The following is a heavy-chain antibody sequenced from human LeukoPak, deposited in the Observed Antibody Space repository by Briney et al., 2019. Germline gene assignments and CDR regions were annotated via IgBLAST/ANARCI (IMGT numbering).Heavy chain of an antibody. V-gene: IGHV5-51*01. D-gene: IGHD3-22*01. CDR2: IYPGDSGT. Sequence: GESLKISCKGSGYSFTSYWNGWGSQLPRKSLEWMGIIYPGDSGTRYNPSFKGQVTISADKSISTSYLQWSTLKASDTAMYYCARHIGDYDSSGYLDYWGQGTLVTVSS. CDR3: ARHIGDYDSSGYLDY. CDR1: GYSFTSYW. J-gene: IGHJ4*02.